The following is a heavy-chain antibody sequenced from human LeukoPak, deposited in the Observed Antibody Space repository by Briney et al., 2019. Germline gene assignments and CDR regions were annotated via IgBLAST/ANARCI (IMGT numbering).Heavy chain of an antibody. CDR1: GGSISSYY. Sequence: SETLSLTCTVSGGSISSYYWSWIRQPPGKGLEWIGYIYYSGSTNYNPSLKSRVTISVDTSKNQLSLKLSSVTAADTAVYYCARYPFIAVADDYGMDVWGQGTTVTVSS. D-gene: IGHD6-19*01. J-gene: IGHJ6*02. V-gene: IGHV4-59*01. CDR3: ARYPFIAVADDYGMDV. CDR2: IYYSGST.